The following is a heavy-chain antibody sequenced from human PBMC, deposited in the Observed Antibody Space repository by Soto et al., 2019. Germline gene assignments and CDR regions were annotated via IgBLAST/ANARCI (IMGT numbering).Heavy chain of an antibody. J-gene: IGHJ4*02. CDR1: GFTFSSYS. D-gene: IGHD6-19*01. Sequence: EVQLVESGGGLVKPGGSLRLSCAASGFTFSSYSMNWVRQAPGKGLEWVSSISSSSSYIYYADSVKGRFTISRDNAKNSLYLQMNSLRAEDTAVYYCARDKRGLDSSGTRGPLWGQGTLVTVSS. CDR2: ISSSSSYI. CDR3: ARDKRGLDSSGTRGPL. V-gene: IGHV3-21*01.